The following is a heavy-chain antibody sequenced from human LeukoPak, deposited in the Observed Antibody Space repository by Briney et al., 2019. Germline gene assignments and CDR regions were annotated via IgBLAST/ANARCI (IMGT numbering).Heavy chain of an antibody. D-gene: IGHD1-26*01. CDR1: GGSISSSSNY. Sequence: SETLSLTCTVSGGSISSSSNYWGWIRQPPGTGLEWVGNIHYTGSPYYNPSLKSRVTISVDTSKNQFSLKLSSVTAADTAVYYCARDSYSEIYYALFSDYWGPGTLVTISS. CDR2: IHYTGSP. V-gene: IGHV4-39*07. CDR3: ARDSYSEIYYALFSDY. J-gene: IGHJ4*02.